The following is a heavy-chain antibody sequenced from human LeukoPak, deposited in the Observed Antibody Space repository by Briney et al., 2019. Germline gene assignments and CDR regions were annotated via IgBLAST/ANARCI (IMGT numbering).Heavy chain of an antibody. CDR3: ARDRRGSY. D-gene: IGHD1-26*01. CDR1: GGSFSGYY. V-gene: IGHV4-34*01. CDR2: INHSGST. Sequence: PSETLSLTCAVYGGSFSGYYWSWIRQPPGKGLEWIGEINHSGSTNYNPSLKSRVTISVDTSKNQFPLKLSSVTAADTAVYYCARDRRGSYWGQGTLATVSS. J-gene: IGHJ4*02.